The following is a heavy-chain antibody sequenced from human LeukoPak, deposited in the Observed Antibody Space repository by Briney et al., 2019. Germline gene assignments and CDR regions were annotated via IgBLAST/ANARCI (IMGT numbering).Heavy chain of an antibody. J-gene: IGHJ3*02. CDR1: GGSISSYC. Sequence: PSETLSLTCTASGGSISSYCWSWIRQPPGKGLEWIGYIYYSRSTNYNPSLKSRVTITVNKSKNQYSLRLRSVAAADTDVYYYARHLVNVDTADDDAFDIWGQGTMVTVSS. D-gene: IGHD5-18*01. CDR3: ARHLVNVDTADDDAFDI. CDR2: IYYSRST. V-gene: IGHV4-59*08.